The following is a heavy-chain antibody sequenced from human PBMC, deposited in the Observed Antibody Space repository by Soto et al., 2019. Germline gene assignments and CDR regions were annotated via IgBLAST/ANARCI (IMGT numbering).Heavy chain of an antibody. CDR3: ARGGTRSADLPTY. J-gene: IGHJ4*02. CDR1: GDSINNYY. Sequence: VRLQESGPGLVEPSETLSLTCSVSGDSINNYYWSWIRQPAGKGLEWIGRIYSSGSANYNPSLKTRGTMSVDTSKNQVFLSVTSVTAADTAVYLCARGGTRSADLPTYWGQGIQVIVSS. V-gene: IGHV4-4*07. CDR2: IYSSGSA. D-gene: IGHD1-1*01.